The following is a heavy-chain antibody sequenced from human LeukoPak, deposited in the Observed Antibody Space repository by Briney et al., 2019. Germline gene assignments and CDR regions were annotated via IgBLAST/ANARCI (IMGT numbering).Heavy chain of an antibody. CDR1: GFIFSPYT. D-gene: IGHD6-13*01. Sequence: GGSLRLSCSASGFIFSPYTMHWVRQAPGKGLEYVSSISSEGKTTYYADSVKGRFTISRDNSKNTLYLQMSSLRPEDTAVYYCVKDRWVDHWGQGTLVTVSS. J-gene: IGHJ4*02. CDR3: VKDRWVDH. CDR2: ISSEGKTT. V-gene: IGHV3-64D*06.